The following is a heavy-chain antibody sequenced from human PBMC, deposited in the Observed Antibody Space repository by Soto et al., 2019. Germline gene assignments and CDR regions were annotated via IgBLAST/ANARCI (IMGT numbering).Heavy chain of an antibody. D-gene: IGHD2-8*01. CDR3: ARHGNGGSYFDY. J-gene: IGHJ4*02. V-gene: IGHV4-59*08. CDR1: GGSISSYY. Sequence: PSGTLSLTCTDSGGSISSYYWSWIRQPPGKGLEWIGYIYYSGSTNYNPSLKSRVTISVDTSKNQFSLKLSSVTAADTAVYYCARHGNGGSYFDYWGQGTLVTVS. CDR2: IYYSGST.